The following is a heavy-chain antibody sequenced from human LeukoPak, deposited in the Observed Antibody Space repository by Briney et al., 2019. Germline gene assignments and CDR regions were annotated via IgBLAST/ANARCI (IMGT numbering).Heavy chain of an antibody. Sequence: GGSLRLSCAASGFTFSSYWMSWVCQAPGKGLEWVSVIYSGGSTYYADSVKGRFTISRDNSKNTLYLQMNSLRAEDTAVYYCARSPYDILTGYYTGHFDYWGQGTLVTVSS. D-gene: IGHD3-9*01. V-gene: IGHV3-53*01. J-gene: IGHJ4*02. CDR1: GFTFSSYW. CDR2: IYSGGST. CDR3: ARSPYDILTGYYTGHFDY.